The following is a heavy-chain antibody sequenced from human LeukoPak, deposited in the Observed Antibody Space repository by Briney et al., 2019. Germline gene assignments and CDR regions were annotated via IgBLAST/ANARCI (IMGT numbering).Heavy chain of an antibody. V-gene: IGHV3-23*01. J-gene: IGHJ3*02. D-gene: IGHD3-22*01. CDR3: AKDFTMIVVGDAFDI. CDR1: GFTFSSYG. CDR2: ISGSGGST. Sequence: GGSLRLSCAASGFTFSSYGMSWVRQAPGKGLEWVSAISGSGGSTYYADSVKGRFTISRDNSKNTLYLQMNSLRAEDTAVYYCAKDFTMIVVGDAFDIWGQGTMVTVHS.